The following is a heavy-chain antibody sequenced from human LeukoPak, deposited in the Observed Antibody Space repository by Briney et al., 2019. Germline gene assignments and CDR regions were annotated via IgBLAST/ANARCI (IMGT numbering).Heavy chain of an antibody. D-gene: IGHD3-22*01. CDR1: GYTFTGYY. J-gene: IGHJ4*02. CDR3: ARAPYDSSGYYVGYFDY. V-gene: IGHV1-2*02. Sequence: WASVKVSCKASGYTFTGYYMHWVRQAPGQGLEWMGWINPNSGGTNYAQKFQGRVTMTRDTSISTAYMELSRLRSDDTAVYYCARAPYDSSGYYVGYFDYWGQGTLVTVSS. CDR2: INPNSGGT.